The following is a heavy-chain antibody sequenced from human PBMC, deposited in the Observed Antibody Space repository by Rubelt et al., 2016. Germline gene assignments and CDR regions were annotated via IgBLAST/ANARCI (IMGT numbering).Heavy chain of an antibody. D-gene: IGHD4-23*01. Sequence: QVQLQASGPGLVKPSETLSLICTVSGGSISSHYWSWIRQPPGKGLDWIGYVHYSGTTNYNPSLKSRATMSVDMSRNHFSLSVTSVNAADTAVYYCAGGRWDNWFDPWGQGTLVTVSS. CDR1: GGSISSHY. CDR3: AGGRWDNWFDP. CDR2: VHYSGTT. V-gene: IGHV4-59*11. J-gene: IGHJ5*02.